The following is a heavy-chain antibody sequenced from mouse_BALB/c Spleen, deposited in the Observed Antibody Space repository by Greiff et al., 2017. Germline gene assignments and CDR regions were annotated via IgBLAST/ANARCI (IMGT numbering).Heavy chain of an antibody. D-gene: IGHD3-1*01. CDR3: NMARATVFAY. CDR2: IDPENGDT. J-gene: IGHJ3*01. Sequence: EVKLVESGAELVRSGASVKLSCTASGFYIKDYYMHWVKQRPEQGLEWIGWIDPENGDTEYAPKFQGKATMTADTSSNTAYMQLSSLTSEDTAVYYWNMARATVFAYWGQGTLVTVSA. V-gene: IGHV14-4*02. CDR1: GFYIKDYY.